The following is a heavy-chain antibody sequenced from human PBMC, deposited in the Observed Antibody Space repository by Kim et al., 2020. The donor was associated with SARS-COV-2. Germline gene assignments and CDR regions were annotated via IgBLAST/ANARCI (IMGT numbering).Heavy chain of an antibody. CDR2: IYYSGST. D-gene: IGHD2-21*02. V-gene: IGHV4-39*01. CDR3: ACHIVVVTAIQSAEYFQH. Sequence: SETLSLTCTVSGGSISSSSYYWGWIRQPPGKGLEWIGSIYYSGSTYYNPSLKSRVTISVDTSKNQFSLKLSSVTAADTAVYYCACHIVVVTAIQSAEYFQHWGQGTLVTVSS. CDR1: GGSISSSSYY. J-gene: IGHJ1*01.